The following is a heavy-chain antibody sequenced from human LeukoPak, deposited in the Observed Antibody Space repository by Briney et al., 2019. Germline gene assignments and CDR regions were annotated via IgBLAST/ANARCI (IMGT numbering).Heavy chain of an antibody. CDR1: GYSISSGYY. D-gene: IGHD2-15*01. J-gene: IGHJ4*02. CDR2: IYHSGST. Sequence: SETLSLTCTVSGYSISSGYYWGWIRQPPGKGLEWIGSIYHSGSTYYNPSLKSRVTISVDTSKNQFSLKLSSVTAADTAVYYCARDLIKCSGGSCYFYYSDYWGQGTLVTVSS. V-gene: IGHV4-38-2*02. CDR3: ARDLIKCSGGSCYFYYSDY.